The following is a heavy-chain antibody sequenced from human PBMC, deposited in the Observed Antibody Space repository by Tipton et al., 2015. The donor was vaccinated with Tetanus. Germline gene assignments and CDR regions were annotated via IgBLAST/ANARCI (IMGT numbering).Heavy chain of an antibody. Sequence: RSLRLSCAVSGFTFDNYAMHWVRQAPGRGLEWVSGISWNSAIIGYADSVKGRFTISRDNAKNSLYLQMNGLRSKDTAFYYCAKDIGGSTTSSLRHFDSWGQGTLVTVSS. CDR1: GFTFDNYA. CDR2: ISWNSAII. CDR3: AKDIGGSTTSSLRHFDS. J-gene: IGHJ4*02. V-gene: IGHV3-9*01. D-gene: IGHD2-2*01.